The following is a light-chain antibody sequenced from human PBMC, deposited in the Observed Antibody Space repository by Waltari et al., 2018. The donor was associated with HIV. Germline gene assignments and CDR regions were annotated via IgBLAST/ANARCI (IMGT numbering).Light chain of an antibody. CDR1: SRDVGGYNF. J-gene: IGLJ2*01. CDR2: EVS. CDR3: SSYTSSSTLV. V-gene: IGLV2-14*01. Sequence: QSALTQPASVSGSPGQSITLSCTGTSRDVGGYNFVPWYQQPPGKAPKLMIYEVSNRPSGVSNRFSGSKSGNTASLTISGLQAEDEAEYYCSSYTSSSTLVFGGGTKLTVL.